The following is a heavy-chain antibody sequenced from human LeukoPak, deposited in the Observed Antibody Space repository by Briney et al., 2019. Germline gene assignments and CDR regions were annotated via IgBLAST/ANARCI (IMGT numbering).Heavy chain of an antibody. D-gene: IGHD3-3*01. CDR1: GGSISGHY. CDR2: TYESGNT. V-gene: IGHV4-59*11. CDR3: ARPLQGDFDFWTKTHYYFDY. Sequence: SGTLSLTCTVSGGSISGHYWSWIRQPPGSGLEWIGDTYESGNTKYNPSFQSRVTMSVDTSKNQLSLKVRSVTPGDTAVYYCARPLQGDFDFWTKTHYYFDYWGQGTLVTVSS. J-gene: IGHJ4*02.